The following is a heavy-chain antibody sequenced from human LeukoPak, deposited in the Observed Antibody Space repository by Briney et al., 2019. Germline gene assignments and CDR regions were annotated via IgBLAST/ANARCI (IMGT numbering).Heavy chain of an antibody. J-gene: IGHJ4*02. CDR3: AKAQHGWGVLFDY. CDR2: INPNSGGT. Sequence: ASVKDSCKASGYTFTGYYMHWVRQAPGQGLEWMGWINPNSGGTNYAQKFQGWVTMTRDTSISTAYMELSRLRSDDTAVYYWAKAQHGWGVLFDYWGQGTLVTVSS. D-gene: IGHD3-16*01. CDR1: GYTFTGYY. V-gene: IGHV1-2*04.